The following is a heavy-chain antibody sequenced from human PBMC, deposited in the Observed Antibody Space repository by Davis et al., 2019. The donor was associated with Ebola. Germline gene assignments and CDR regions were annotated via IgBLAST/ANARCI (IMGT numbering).Heavy chain of an antibody. CDR3: ASGEFVDF. CDR1: GYSFTHYS. J-gene: IGHJ4*02. CDR2: VSGNNGKT. Sequence: ASVKVSCKASGYSFTHYSFSWVRQAPGQGLEWMGWVSGNNGKTDYAQKFQGRVTMTTDTSTSTVHMDLNSLKSEDTAIYYCASGEFVDFWGQGTLVTVSS. V-gene: IGHV1-18*01. D-gene: IGHD3-10*01.